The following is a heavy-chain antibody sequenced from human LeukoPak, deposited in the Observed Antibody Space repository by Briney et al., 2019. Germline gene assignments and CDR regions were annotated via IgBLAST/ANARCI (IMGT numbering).Heavy chain of an antibody. CDR3: AELGITMIGGV. V-gene: IGHV3-48*04. J-gene: IGHJ6*04. CDR1: GFTFSSYG. D-gene: IGHD3-10*02. Sequence: GGSLRLSCAGSGFTFSSYGMSWVRQAPGKGLEWVSYISSSGSTIYYADSVKGRFTISRDNAKNSLYLQMNSLRAEDTAVYYCAELGITMIGGVWGKGTTVTISS. CDR2: ISSSGSTI.